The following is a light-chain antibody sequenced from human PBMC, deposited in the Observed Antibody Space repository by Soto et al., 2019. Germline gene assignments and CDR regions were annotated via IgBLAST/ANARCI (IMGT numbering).Light chain of an antibody. CDR2: ATS. CDR3: QQAKSFPLS. V-gene: IGKV1D-12*01. Sequence: DLQMTQSPSSVSASVGDSVTITCRASQDIRTWLAWYQQKPGKAPKLLIYATSRLQSGVPSRFSGSGSGTDFTLTISSLQPDDCAIYFCQQAKSFPLSFGGGTRVDIK. J-gene: IGKJ4*01. CDR1: QDIRTW.